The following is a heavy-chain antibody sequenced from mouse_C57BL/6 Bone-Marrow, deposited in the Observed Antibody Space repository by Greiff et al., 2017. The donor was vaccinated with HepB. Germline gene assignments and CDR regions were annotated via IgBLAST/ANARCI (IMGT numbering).Heavy chain of an antibody. CDR2: IHPNSGST. CDR1: GYTFTSYW. CDR3: ARGANYYGSSYWYFDV. Sequence: QVQLQQPGAELVKPGASVKLSCKASGYTFTSYWMHWVKQRPGQGLEWIGMIHPNSGSTNYNEKFKSKATLTVDKSSSTAYMQLSSLTSEDSAVYYCARGANYYGSSYWYFDVWGTGTTVTVSS. V-gene: IGHV1-64*01. J-gene: IGHJ1*03. D-gene: IGHD1-1*01.